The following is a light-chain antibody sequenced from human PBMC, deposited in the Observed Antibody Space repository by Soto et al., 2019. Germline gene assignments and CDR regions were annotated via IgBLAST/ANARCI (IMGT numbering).Light chain of an antibody. J-gene: IGKJ1*01. CDR3: QQYNNWPWT. Sequence: EIVMTQSPGTLSVSPGERATLSCRASQSVRNNLAWFQQKLGQAPRLLFYGPSTRATGVPARFRGSGTGTEFTLTISSLKSEDFAVYYCQQYNNWPWTFGQGTRVEIK. V-gene: IGKV3-15*01. CDR1: QSVRNN. CDR2: GPS.